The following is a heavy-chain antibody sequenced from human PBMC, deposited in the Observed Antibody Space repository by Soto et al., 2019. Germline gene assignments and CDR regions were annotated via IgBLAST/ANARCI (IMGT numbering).Heavy chain of an antibody. CDR2: ISAYNGNT. V-gene: IGHV1-18*01. Sequence: ASVTAPSTASGSTFPSLGISWVRRPPGQGLEWMGWISAYNGNTNYAQKLQGRVTMTTDTSTSTAYMELRSLRSDDTAVYYCARDHYGSGSDDAFDIWGQGTMVTVSS. J-gene: IGHJ3*02. CDR1: GSTFPSLG. CDR3: ARDHYGSGSDDAFDI. D-gene: IGHD3-10*01.